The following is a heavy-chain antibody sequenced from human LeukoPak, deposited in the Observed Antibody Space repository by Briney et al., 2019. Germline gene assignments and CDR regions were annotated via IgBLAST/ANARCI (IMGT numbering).Heavy chain of an antibody. CDR2: IYHSGST. J-gene: IGHJ4*02. Sequence: PSQTLSLTCTVSGGSISSGGYYWSWIRQPPGKGLEWIGYIYHSGSTYYNPSLKSRVTISVDRSKNQFSLKLSSVTAADTAVYYCAREGISIAAIDYWGQGTLVTVSS. D-gene: IGHD6-6*01. CDR3: AREGISIAAIDY. V-gene: IGHV4-30-2*01. CDR1: GGSISSGGYY.